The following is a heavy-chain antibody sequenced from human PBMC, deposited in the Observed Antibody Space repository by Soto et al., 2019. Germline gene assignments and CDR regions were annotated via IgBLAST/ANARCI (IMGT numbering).Heavy chain of an antibody. CDR2: IYYSGST. D-gene: IGHD3-3*01. J-gene: IGHJ6*02. CDR3: ARDGGRFLEWLSRPYYYYYGMDV. CDR1: GGSISSYY. V-gene: IGHV4-59*01. Sequence: QVQLQESGPGLVKPSETLSLTCTVSGGSISSYYWSWIRQPPGKGLEWIGYIYYSGSTNYNPSLKSRVTISVDTSTNQFSLKLSSVTAADTAVYYCARDGGRFLEWLSRPYYYYYGMDVWGQGTTVTVSS.